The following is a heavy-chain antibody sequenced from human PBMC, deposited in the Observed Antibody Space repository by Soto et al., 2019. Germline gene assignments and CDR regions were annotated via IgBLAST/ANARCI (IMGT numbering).Heavy chain of an antibody. CDR3: AREADYYDSSGYPGYYFDY. V-gene: IGHV4-59*01. CDR2: IYYSGST. CDR1: GGSISSYY. D-gene: IGHD3-22*01. Sequence: NPSETLSLTCTVSGGSISSYYWSWIRQPPGKGLEWIGYIYYSGSTNYNPSLKSRVTISVDTSKNQFSLKLSSVTAADTAVYYCAREADYYDSSGYPGYYFDYWGQGTLVTVSS. J-gene: IGHJ4*02.